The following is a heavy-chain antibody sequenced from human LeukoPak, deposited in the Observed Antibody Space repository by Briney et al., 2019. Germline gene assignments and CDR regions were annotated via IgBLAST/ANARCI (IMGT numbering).Heavy chain of an antibody. D-gene: IGHD6-13*01. CDR3: VTTTDTYSSIWFDP. Sequence: GESLKISCKASRYSVTEYWIGWVRQMPGKRLERVGIIYPGDSDTRYSPTFHGQVTISADRSISTAYLQWSSLKASHTAMSYCVTTTDTYSSIWFDPWGQGTLVTVSS. CDR1: RYSVTEYW. CDR2: IYPGDSDT. J-gene: IGHJ5*02. V-gene: IGHV5-51*01.